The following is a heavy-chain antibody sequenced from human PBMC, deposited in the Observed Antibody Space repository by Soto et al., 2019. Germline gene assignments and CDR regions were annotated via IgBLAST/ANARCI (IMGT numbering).Heavy chain of an antibody. Sequence: GGSLRLSCAASGFTFSSYGMHWVRQAPGKGLEWVAVIWYDGSNKYYADSVKGRFTISRDNSKNTLYLQMNSLRAEDTAVYYCAREGGHSSSSGWDAFDIWGQGTVVTVSS. V-gene: IGHV3-33*08. J-gene: IGHJ3*02. D-gene: IGHD6-6*01. CDR1: GFTFSSYG. CDR3: AREGGHSSSSGWDAFDI. CDR2: IWYDGSNK.